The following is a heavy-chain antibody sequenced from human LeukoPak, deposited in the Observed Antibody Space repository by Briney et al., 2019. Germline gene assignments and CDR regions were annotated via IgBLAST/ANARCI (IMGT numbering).Heavy chain of an antibody. Sequence: GGSLRLSCAASGFTFSSYSMNWVRQAPGKGLEWVSSISSSSSYIYYADSVKGRFTISRDNAKNSLYLQMNSLRAEDTAVYYCASMTRQSITGTSGYWGQGTLVTVSS. J-gene: IGHJ4*02. CDR3: ASMTRQSITGTSGY. V-gene: IGHV3-21*01. CDR2: ISSSSSYI. D-gene: IGHD1-7*01. CDR1: GFTFSSYS.